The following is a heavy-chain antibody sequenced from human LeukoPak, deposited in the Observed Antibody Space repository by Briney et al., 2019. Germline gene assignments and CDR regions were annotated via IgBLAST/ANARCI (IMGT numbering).Heavy chain of an antibody. CDR3: TRDLSPAHY. D-gene: IGHD2/OR15-2a*01. V-gene: IGHV3-74*01. CDR2: INSDASST. CDR1: GSTFSSYW. J-gene: IGHJ4*02. Sequence: GGSLRLSCAASGSTFSSYWMHWVRQAPGKGLVWVSRINSDASSTTYADSVKGRFTISRDNARNTLYLQMNSLRAEDTGVYYCTRDLSPAHYWGQGTLVTVSS.